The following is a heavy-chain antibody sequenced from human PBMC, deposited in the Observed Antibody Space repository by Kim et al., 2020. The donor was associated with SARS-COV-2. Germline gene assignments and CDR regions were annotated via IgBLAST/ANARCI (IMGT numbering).Heavy chain of an antibody. Sequence: ASVKVSCKASGYTFTSYAMNWVRQAPEQGLEWMGWINTNTGNPTYAQGFTGRFVFSLDTSVSTAYLQISSLTAADTAVYYCARDYDILTGYYRAGYFHHWGQGTLVTVSS. CDR3: ARDYDILTGYYRAGYFHH. J-gene: IGHJ1*01. CDR1: GYTFTSYA. V-gene: IGHV7-4-1*02. D-gene: IGHD3-9*01. CDR2: INTNTGNP.